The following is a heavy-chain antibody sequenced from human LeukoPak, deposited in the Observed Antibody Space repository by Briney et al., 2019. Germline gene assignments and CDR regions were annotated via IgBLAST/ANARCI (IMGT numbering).Heavy chain of an antibody. V-gene: IGHV4-34*01. CDR3: ASSCSGGSCYGT. Sequence: SETLSLTCAVYGGSFSGHYWSWIRQPPGKGLEWIGEINHSGSTNYNPSLKSRVTISVDTSKNQFSLKLSSVTAADTAVYYCASSCSGGSCYGTWGQGTLVTVSS. CDR2: INHSGST. D-gene: IGHD2-15*01. CDR1: GGSFSGHY. J-gene: IGHJ5*02.